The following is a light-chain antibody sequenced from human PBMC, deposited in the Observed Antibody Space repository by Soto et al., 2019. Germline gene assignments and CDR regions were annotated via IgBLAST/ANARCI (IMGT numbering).Light chain of an antibody. CDR3: QQSYMDPIT. CDR1: QSLLHSNGKTF. Sequence: DIVMTQSPLSLPVTPGEPASISCRSSQSLLHSNGKTFLDWYLQKPGQSPQLLIYDASRLQSGVPSRFSGSGGGTDFTLSISSVQPEDFATYFCQQSYMDPITFGQGTRLEIK. J-gene: IGKJ5*01. CDR2: DAS. V-gene: IGKV2-28*01.